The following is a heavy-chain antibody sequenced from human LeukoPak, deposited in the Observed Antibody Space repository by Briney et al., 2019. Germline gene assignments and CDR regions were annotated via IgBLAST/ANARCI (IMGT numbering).Heavy chain of an antibody. D-gene: IGHD3-3*01. J-gene: IGHJ4*02. CDR1: GGSFSGYY. V-gene: IGHV4-34*01. CDR2: INHSGST. Sequence: SETLSLTCAVYGGSFSGYYWSWIRQPPGKGLEWIGEINHSGSTNYNPSLKSRVTISVDTSKNQFSLKLSSVTAADTAVYYCARALGWFYGGTFDYWGQGTLVTVSS. CDR3: ARALGWFYGGTFDY.